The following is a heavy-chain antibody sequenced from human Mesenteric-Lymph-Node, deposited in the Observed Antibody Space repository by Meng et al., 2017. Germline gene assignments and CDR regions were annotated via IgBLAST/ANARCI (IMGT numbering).Heavy chain of an antibody. CDR2: TYPSGGT. Sequence: ESGLGLVAPSGCMSLTYAVSGGCISSSDWWSGGRQPPGKGLEWIGETYPSGGTTYNPCLKSRVTISVDKSKNQFSLNLSSATAADTAVYYCARVGQWLPIDYWGQGTLVTVSS. J-gene: IGHJ4*02. CDR1: GGCISSSDW. D-gene: IGHD6-19*01. CDR3: ARVGQWLPIDY. V-gene: IGHV4-4*02.